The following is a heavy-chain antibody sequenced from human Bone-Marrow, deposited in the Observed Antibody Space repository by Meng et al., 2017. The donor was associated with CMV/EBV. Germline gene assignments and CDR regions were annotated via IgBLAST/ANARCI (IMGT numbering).Heavy chain of an antibody. D-gene: IGHD4-11*01. CDR1: GGTFSSYA. CDR3: ASHDYSNYYYYYGMDV. CDR2: IIHIFGTA. Sequence: SVKVSCKASGGTFSSYAISWVRQAPGQGLEWMGGIIHIFGTANYAQKFQGRVTITTDESTSTAYMELSSLRSEETAVYYCASHDYSNYYYYYGMDVWGQGTTVTVSS. V-gene: IGHV1-69*05. J-gene: IGHJ6*02.